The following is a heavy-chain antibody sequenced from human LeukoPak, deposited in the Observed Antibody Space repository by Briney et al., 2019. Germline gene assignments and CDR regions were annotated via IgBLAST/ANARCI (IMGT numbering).Heavy chain of an antibody. CDR1: GDSISDSAYF. Sequence: PSETLSLTCTVSGDSISDSAYFWAWIRQPPGKGLEWIASISYTGSTYYNPFLKSRLTISVDTSKNQFSLRLSSVTAADTAVYRCARLRAMVGTFDSWGQGALVTASS. V-gene: IGHV4-39*01. J-gene: IGHJ4*02. CDR3: ARLRAMVGTFDS. D-gene: IGHD5-18*01. CDR2: ISYTGST.